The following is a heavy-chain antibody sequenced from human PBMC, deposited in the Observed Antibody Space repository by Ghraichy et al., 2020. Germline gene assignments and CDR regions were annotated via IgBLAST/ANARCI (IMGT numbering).Heavy chain of an antibody. Sequence: GGSLRLSCAASGFTFSSYAMHWVRQAPGKGLEWVAVISYDGSNKYYADSVKGRFTISRDNSKNTLYLQMNSLRAEDTAVYYCLGASYFSSGWSAEYFQHWGQGTLVTVSS. CDR1: GFTFSSYA. CDR3: LGASYFSSGWSAEYFQH. J-gene: IGHJ1*01. D-gene: IGHD6-19*01. CDR2: ISYDGSNK. V-gene: IGHV3-30*04.